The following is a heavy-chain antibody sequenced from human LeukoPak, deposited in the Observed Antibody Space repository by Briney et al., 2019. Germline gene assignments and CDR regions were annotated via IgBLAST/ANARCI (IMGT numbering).Heavy chain of an antibody. Sequence: SVTLSLTCTVSGGSISSYHWSWIREPPGKGLEWIGCIYNSGNTYYNTSLQSRVNISADTSNNQCSLRLSSVTAADTAVYYCARHKPGTPSDIWGQGTMVTVSS. J-gene: IGHJ3*02. D-gene: IGHD1-1*01. V-gene: IGHV4-59*08. CDR2: IYNSGNT. CDR1: GGSISSYH. CDR3: ARHKPGTPSDI.